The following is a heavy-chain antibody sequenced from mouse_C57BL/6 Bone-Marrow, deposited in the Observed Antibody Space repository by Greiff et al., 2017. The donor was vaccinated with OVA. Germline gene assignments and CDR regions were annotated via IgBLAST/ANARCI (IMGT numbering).Heavy chain of an antibody. J-gene: IGHJ2*01. CDR2: IDPETGGT. CDR3: TITTVVGDFDY. CDR1: GYTFTDYE. V-gene: IGHV1-15*01. D-gene: IGHD1-1*01. Sequence: QVHVKQSGAELVRPGASVTLSCKASGYTFTDYEMHWVKQTPVHGLEWIGAIDPETGGTAYNQKFKGKAILTADKSSSTAYMELRSLTSEDSAVYYCTITTVVGDFDYWGQGTTLTVSS.